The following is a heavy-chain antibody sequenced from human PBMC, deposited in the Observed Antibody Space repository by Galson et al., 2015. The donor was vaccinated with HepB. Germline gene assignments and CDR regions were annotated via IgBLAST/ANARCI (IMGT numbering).Heavy chain of an antibody. D-gene: IGHD2-2*02. V-gene: IGHV4-39*01. CDR2: IYYSGST. CDR3: AGTPGLGGYCSSTSCYTFDY. CDR1: GGSLSSRSYY. Sequence: LSLTCTVSGGSLSSRSYYWGWIRQPPGKGLEWIGSIYYSGSTYYNPSLKSRVTISVDTSKNQFSLKLSSVTAADTAVYYCAGTPGLGGYCSSTSCYTFDYWGQGTLVTVSS. J-gene: IGHJ4*02.